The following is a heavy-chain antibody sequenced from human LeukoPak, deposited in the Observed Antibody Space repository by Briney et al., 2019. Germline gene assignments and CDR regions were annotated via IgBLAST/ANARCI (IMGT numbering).Heavy chain of an antibody. D-gene: IGHD1-1*01. V-gene: IGHV4-39*01. CDR1: GGSISSSSYY. Sequence: SETLSLTCTVSGGSISSSSYYWGWIRQPPGKGLEWIGSIYYSGSTYYNPSLKSRVTISVDTSKNQFSLKLSSVTAVDTAVYYCARGTRYFSEYWGQGTLVTVSS. CDR3: ARGTRYFSEY. CDR2: IYYSGST. J-gene: IGHJ4*02.